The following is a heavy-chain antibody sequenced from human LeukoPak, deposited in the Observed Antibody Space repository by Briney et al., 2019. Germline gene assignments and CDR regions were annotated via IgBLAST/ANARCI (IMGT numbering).Heavy chain of an antibody. Sequence: SETLSLTCPVSGGSLSSYYWSWIRQPPGKGLEWIGYIYYSGSTNYHTSLKSRVTISVDTSKNQFSLKLSSVTAADTAVYYCASTVTRYYYYYDMDVWGKGTTVTVSS. D-gene: IGHD4-17*01. J-gene: IGHJ6*03. CDR1: GGSLSSYY. V-gene: IGHV4-59*08. CDR3: ASTVTRYYYYYDMDV. CDR2: IYYSGST.